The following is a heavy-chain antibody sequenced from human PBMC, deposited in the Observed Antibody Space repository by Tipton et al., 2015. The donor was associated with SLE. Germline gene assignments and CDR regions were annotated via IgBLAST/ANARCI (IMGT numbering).Heavy chain of an antibody. V-gene: IGHV4-59*01. CDR1: GGSISGYY. J-gene: IGHJ3*02. Sequence: PGLVKPSETLSLICTVSGGSISGYYWSWIRQPPGKGLEWIGYIYHSGSTNYNPSLKSRVTISVDTSKNQFSLKLSSVTAADTAVYYCARGSSTWFLGAFDIWGQGTTVTVSS. D-gene: IGHD6-13*01. CDR2: IYHSGST. CDR3: ARGSSTWFLGAFDI.